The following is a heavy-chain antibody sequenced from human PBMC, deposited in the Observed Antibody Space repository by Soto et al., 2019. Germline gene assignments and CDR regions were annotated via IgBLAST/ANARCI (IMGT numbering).Heavy chain of an antibody. CDR3: ARHRYNSGPTDNDMDV. J-gene: IGHJ6*02. CDR1: GYDFATYW. V-gene: IGHV5-51*01. CDR2: IYPGDSDT. D-gene: IGHD6-19*01. Sequence: GESQKISCKGSGYDFATYWIGWVRQMPGKGLEWMGIIYPGDSDTKYSPSFQGQVTISVDKSISTAYLQWSSLKASDTAMYYCARHRYNSGPTDNDMDVWGQGTTVTVSS.